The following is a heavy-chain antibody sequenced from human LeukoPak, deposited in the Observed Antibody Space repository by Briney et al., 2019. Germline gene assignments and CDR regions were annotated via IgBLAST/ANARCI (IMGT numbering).Heavy chain of an antibody. CDR2: IKSKTDGGTT. CDR1: GFTVSNNY. D-gene: IGHD3-22*01. Sequence: GGSLRLSCVASGFTVSNNYMSWVRQAPGKGLEWVGRIKSKTDGGTTDYAAPVKGRFTISRDDSKNTLYLQMNSLKTEDTAVYYCSTTYYYDSSEGYWGQGTLVTVSS. V-gene: IGHV3-15*01. CDR3: STTYYYDSSEGY. J-gene: IGHJ4*02.